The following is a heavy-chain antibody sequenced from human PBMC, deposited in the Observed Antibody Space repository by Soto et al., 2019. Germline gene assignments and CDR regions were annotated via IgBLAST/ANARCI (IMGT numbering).Heavy chain of an antibody. CDR1: GFTFSDYW. V-gene: IGHV3-30*18. Sequence: GGSLRLSCAASGFTFSDYWMNWVRQARGKGLEWVAVISYDGSNKYYVDSVKGRFTISRDNSKNTLFLQMNSLRADDTAVYYCAKAMDTRDIDYWGQGTLVTVSS. CDR2: ISYDGSNK. CDR3: AKAMDTRDIDY. J-gene: IGHJ4*02.